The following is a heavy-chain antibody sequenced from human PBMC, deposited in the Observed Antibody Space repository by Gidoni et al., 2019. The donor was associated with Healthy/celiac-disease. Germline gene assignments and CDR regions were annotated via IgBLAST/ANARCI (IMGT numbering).Heavy chain of an antibody. V-gene: IGHV1-46*01. CDR3: ARLDGGNSGYARFDP. CDR2: INPSGGST. CDR1: GYTFTSYY. J-gene: IGHJ5*02. Sequence: QVQLVQSGAEVKKPGASVKVSCKASGYTFTSYYMPWVRQAPGQGLEWMGIINPSGGSTSYAQKFQGRVTMTRDTSTSTGYMELSSLRSEDTAVYYCARLDGGNSGYARFDPWGQGTLVTVSS. D-gene: IGHD2-21*02.